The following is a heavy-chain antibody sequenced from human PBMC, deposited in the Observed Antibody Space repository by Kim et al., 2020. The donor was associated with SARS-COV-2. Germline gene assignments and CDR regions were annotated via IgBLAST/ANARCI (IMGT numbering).Heavy chain of an antibody. J-gene: IGHJ4*02. CDR3: ARDMFRGVTDYLDY. CDR1: GFTFNNYA. D-gene: IGHD3-10*01. V-gene: IGHV3-30*04. CDR2: ISYDGSTQ. Sequence: GGSLRLSCAASGFTFNNYAMNWVRQAPGKGLQWVAVISYDGSTQYYSDSVQGRFTISRDSSKNTLYLQMNSLRPEDTAVYYCARDMFRGVTDYLDYWGQGTLVTVSS.